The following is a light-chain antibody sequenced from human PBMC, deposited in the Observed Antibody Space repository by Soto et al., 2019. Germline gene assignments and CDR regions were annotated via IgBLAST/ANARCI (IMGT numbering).Light chain of an antibody. Sequence: DIQMTQSPSSLSASVGDRVTITCRASQSISSCVNWYQQKSEKAPKLLIYAAFSLRSGVPSRFSGSGSGTDFTLTISSLQPEDFATYYCQQSYTARPTFGGGTKVESK. CDR3: QQSYTARPT. CDR2: AAF. V-gene: IGKV1-39*01. CDR1: QSISSC. J-gene: IGKJ4*01.